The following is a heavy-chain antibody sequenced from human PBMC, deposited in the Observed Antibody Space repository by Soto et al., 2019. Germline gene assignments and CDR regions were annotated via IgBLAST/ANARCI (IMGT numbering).Heavy chain of an antibody. CDR2: ISYSGIN. CDR3: ARPRTSVVTQAHFDV. D-gene: IGHD2-21*02. J-gene: IGHJ4*02. V-gene: IGHV4-39*01. Sequence: SDTLSLTCTVIGDSITGRGSSWGWIRQPRGKGLDLLGSISYSGINYSNPSLRSRASMSTATYKDQFSLKLKSVTAAHTALYFCARPRTSVVTQAHFDVWGPGSLVT. CDR1: GDSITGRGSS.